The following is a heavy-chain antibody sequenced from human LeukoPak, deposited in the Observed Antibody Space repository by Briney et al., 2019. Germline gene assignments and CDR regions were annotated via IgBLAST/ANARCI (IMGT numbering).Heavy chain of an antibody. CDR2: IYSGGST. Sequence: GGSLRLSCAASGFIVSSNYMTWVRQAPGEGLEWVSVIYSGGSTYYADPVKGRFTISRDNSKNTLYLQMNSLRTEDTAVYYCARDDVTTTFDYWGQGTLVTVSS. CDR1: GFIVSSNY. D-gene: IGHD4-17*01. V-gene: IGHV3-66*02. CDR3: ARDDVTTTFDY. J-gene: IGHJ4*02.